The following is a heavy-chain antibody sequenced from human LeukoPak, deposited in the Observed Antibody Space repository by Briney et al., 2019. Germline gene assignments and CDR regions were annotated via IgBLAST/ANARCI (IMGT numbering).Heavy chain of an antibody. J-gene: IGHJ3*01. V-gene: IGHV3-30-3*01. CDR2: ISYDGAEK. Sequence: GRSLRLSCAASGFTFSNYFVHRVRQAPGKGLEGMALISYDGAEKYYADSVKGRFTIFRDTAKNSLYLQMNNLRGEDTAIYYCSRDIPSSTRAFDVWGQGTMVTVSS. CDR1: GFTFSNYF. D-gene: IGHD2-15*01. CDR3: SRDIPSSTRAFDV.